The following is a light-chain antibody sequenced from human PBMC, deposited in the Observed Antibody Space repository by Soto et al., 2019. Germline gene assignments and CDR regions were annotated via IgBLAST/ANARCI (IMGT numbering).Light chain of an antibody. Sequence: QSELTQPPSASGTPGQRVTISCSGSSSSIGGNTVNWYQQLPGTAPKLLIYSNSQRPSGVPDRFSGSKSGTSASLAISGLQSDDEADYYCAAWDDSLKGVLFGGGTKLTVL. CDR3: AAWDDSLKGVL. CDR2: SNS. CDR1: SSSIGGNT. V-gene: IGLV1-44*01. J-gene: IGLJ2*01.